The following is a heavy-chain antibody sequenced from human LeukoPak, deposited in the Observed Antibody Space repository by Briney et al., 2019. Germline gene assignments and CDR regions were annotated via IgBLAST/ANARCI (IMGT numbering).Heavy chain of an antibody. J-gene: IGHJ4*02. V-gene: IGHV3-33*01. CDR1: GFTFSSYG. CDR2: IWYDGSNK. CDR3: ARAHSSSWAYFDY. D-gene: IGHD6-13*01. Sequence: GRSLRLSCAASGFTFSSYGMHWVRQAPGTGLEWVALIWYDGSNKYYADSVKGRFTISRDNSKNTLYLQMNSLRAEDTAVSYCARAHSSSWAYFDYWGQGTLVTVSS.